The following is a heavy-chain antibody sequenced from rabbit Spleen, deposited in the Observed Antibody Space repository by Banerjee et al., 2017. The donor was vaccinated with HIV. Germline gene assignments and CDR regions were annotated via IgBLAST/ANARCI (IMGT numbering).Heavy chain of an antibody. Sequence: QEQLVESGGGLVKPEASLTLTCKASGFSFNSGYDMCWVRQAPGKGLEWIACIYAGSSGNTYSATWAKGRFTISKTSPTTVTLQMTSLTAADTATYFCARDTSTSFSTYGMDLWGPGTLVTVS. V-gene: IGHV1S45*01. D-gene: IGHD1-1*01. J-gene: IGHJ6*01. CDR1: GFSFNSGYD. CDR3: ARDTSTSFSTYGMDL. CDR2: IYAGSSGNT.